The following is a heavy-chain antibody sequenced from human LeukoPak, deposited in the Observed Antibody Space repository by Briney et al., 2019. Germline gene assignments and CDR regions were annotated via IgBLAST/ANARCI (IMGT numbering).Heavy chain of an antibody. Sequence: GASVKVSCKASGGTFSSYAISWVRQAPRQGLEWMGGIIPIFGTANYAQKFQGRVTITADESTSTAYMELSSLRSEDTAVYYCARYHSGSYSAFDIWGQGTMVTVSS. J-gene: IGHJ3*02. D-gene: IGHD1-26*01. CDR1: GGTFSSYA. V-gene: IGHV1-69*13. CDR2: IIPIFGTA. CDR3: ARYHSGSYSAFDI.